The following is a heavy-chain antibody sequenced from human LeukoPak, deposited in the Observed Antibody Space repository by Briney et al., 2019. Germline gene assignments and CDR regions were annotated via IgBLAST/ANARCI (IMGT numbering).Heavy chain of an antibody. CDR1: GFTFSSYA. CDR2: ISTSGDST. J-gene: IGHJ3*02. CDR3: AKVPGWLLPDDAFDI. Sequence: GGSLRLSCAASGFTFSSYAMSWVRQAPGMGLEWVSSISTSGDSTYYADSVKGRFAISRDNSKNTLYLQMNSLRAEDTAVYYCAKVPGWLLPDDAFDIWGQGTMVTVSS. D-gene: IGHD5-24*01. V-gene: IGHV3-23*01.